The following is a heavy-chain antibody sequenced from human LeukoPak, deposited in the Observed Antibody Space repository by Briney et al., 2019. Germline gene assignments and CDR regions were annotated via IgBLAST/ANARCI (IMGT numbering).Heavy chain of an antibody. CDR1: GFTFSSYG. D-gene: IGHD6-13*01. Sequence: GGSLRLSCAASGFTFSSYGMHWVRQAPGKGLEWVAVMSYDGSNKYYADSVKGRFTISRDNSKNTLYLQMNSLRAEDTAVYYCARVREQQLVSYWGQGTLVTVSS. CDR3: ARVREQQLVSY. CDR2: MSYDGSNK. V-gene: IGHV3-30*03. J-gene: IGHJ4*02.